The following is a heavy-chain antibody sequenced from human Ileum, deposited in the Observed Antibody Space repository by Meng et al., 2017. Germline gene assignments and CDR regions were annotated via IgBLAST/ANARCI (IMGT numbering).Heavy chain of an antibody. J-gene: IGHJ4*02. CDR3: VRNEGYSLGD. Sequence: QRSDSGPGLLQHSGTLSLTCAVYGDSISSRDWWSWVRQPPGKGLEWIGEISQESGRTNYNPSLKSRVTISLDKSKNQFSLNLNSVTAADTAVYYCVRNEGYSLGDWGQGTLVTVSS. V-gene: IGHV4-4*02. D-gene: IGHD2-21*01. CDR2: ISQESGRT. CDR1: GDSISSRDW.